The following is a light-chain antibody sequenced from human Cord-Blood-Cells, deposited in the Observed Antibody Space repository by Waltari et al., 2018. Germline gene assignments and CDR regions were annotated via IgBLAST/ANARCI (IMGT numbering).Light chain of an antibody. V-gene: IGKV3-15*01. CDR1: QSVSSN. Sequence: EIVMTQSPATLSVSPGERATLSCRASQSVSSNLAWYQQKPGQPPRLLIYGASTSATGIPARFSGSGSGTVFTLTISSLQSEDFAVYYWQQYNNWPRTFGQGTKVEIK. J-gene: IGKJ1*01. CDR2: GAS. CDR3: QQYNNWPRT.